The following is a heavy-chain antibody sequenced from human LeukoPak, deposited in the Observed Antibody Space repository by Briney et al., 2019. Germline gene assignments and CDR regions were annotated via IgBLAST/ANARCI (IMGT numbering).Heavy chain of an antibody. CDR3: TRGGSSDPFEH. CDR1: GGSISSYY. V-gene: IGHV4-59*01. Sequence: SETLSLTCTVSGGSISSYYWSWIRQPPGKGLEWVGYIYYSGRTNYNPSLKSRVTISVDTSKNQFSLKLSSVTAADTAVYYCTRGGSSDPFEHWGQGTLVTVSS. CDR2: IYYSGRT. J-gene: IGHJ4*02. D-gene: IGHD1-26*01.